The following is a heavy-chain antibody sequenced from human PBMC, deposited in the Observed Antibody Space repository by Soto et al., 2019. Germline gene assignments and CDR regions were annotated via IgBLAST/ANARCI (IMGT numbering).Heavy chain of an antibody. J-gene: IGHJ6*02. Sequence: GGSLRLSCAAPGFTFSSYAMSWVRPAPGKGLEWVSAISGSGGSTYYADSVKDRFTISRDNSKNTLYLQMNSLRAEDTAVYYCSVATRDYYYYYGMDVWGQGTTVTVSS. V-gene: IGHV3-23*01. CDR3: SVATRDYYYYYGMDV. D-gene: IGHD5-12*01. CDR2: ISGSGGST. CDR1: GFTFSSYA.